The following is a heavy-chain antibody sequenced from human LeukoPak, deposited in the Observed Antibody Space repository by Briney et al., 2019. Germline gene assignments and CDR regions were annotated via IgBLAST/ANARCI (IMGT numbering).Heavy chain of an antibody. CDR1: GYSFTSYW. Sequence: GVSLKISYKGSGYSFTSYWIRWVRRLPGKGQEWMGRIDPSDSYTNYSPSFQGHVTISADKSISTAYLQWSSLKASDTAMYYCAIQGIVVAGIRYGYWGQGTLVTVSS. J-gene: IGHJ4*02. V-gene: IGHV5-10-1*01. CDR2: IDPSDSYT. D-gene: IGHD6-19*01. CDR3: AIQGIVVAGIRYGY.